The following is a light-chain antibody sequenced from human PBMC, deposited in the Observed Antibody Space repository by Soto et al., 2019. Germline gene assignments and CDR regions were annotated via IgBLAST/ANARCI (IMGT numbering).Light chain of an antibody. CDR3: QQRSKWRT. Sequence: EIVLTQSPGTLSLSPGERATLSCRASQSVSSSYLAWYHQKPGQAPRLLIYDASKRATGIPARFSGSGFGTDYTLTISSLEPEDFAVYYCQQRSKWRTFGQGTKVDIK. CDR2: DAS. J-gene: IGKJ1*01. CDR1: QSVSSSY. V-gene: IGKV3D-20*02.